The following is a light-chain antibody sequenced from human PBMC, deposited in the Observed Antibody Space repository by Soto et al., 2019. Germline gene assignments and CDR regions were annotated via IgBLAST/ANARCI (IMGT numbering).Light chain of an antibody. CDR3: QQYDNWPPLT. CDR1: QSVRTS. Sequence: ETVMTQSPATLSVSPGERVTLSCRASQSVRTSLAWYQQKPGQAPGLLIYGASTRATGIPARISGSGSGTEFTLTISSLQSEDFAVYYCQQYDNWPPLTFGGGTKVEIK. CDR2: GAS. V-gene: IGKV3-15*01. J-gene: IGKJ4*01.